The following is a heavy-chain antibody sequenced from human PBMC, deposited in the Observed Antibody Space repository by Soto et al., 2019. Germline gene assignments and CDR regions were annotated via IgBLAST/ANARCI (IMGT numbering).Heavy chain of an antibody. CDR3: ARDQSLFDAFDI. J-gene: IGHJ3*02. Sequence: QVQLVESGGGVVQPGRSLRLSCAASGFTFSSYGMHCVRQAPGKGLEWVAVIWYDGSNKYYADSVKGRFTISRDNSKNTLYLQMNSLRAEDTAVYYCARDQSLFDAFDIWGQGTMVTVSS. V-gene: IGHV3-33*01. CDR1: GFTFSSYG. D-gene: IGHD3-16*01. CDR2: IWYDGSNK.